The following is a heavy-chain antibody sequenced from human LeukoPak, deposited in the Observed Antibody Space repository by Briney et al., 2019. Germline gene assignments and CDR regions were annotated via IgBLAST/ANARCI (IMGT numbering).Heavy chain of an antibody. Sequence: GGSLRLSCVASGFTFSTYAMHWVRQAPGRELEWMAAISYDATETYYAGSVKGRFTISRDNSKKTLFLQMNGLTVGETAVYYCAEDRAGYASGSLMSWGQGTLVTVSS. CDR3: AEDRAGYASGSLMS. CDR1: GFTFSTYA. CDR2: ISYDATET. V-gene: IGHV3-30*18. J-gene: IGHJ4*02. D-gene: IGHD3-10*01.